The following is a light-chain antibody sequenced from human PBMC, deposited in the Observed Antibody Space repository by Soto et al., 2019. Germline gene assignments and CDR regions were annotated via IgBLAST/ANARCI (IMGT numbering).Light chain of an antibody. CDR2: GAS. J-gene: IGKJ1*01. CDR3: QQYASSPWT. V-gene: IGKV3-20*01. CDR1: QTVLNNY. Sequence: EIVLTQSPGTLSLSPGERATLSCRASQTVLNNYLTWYQQKPGQAPRRLIFGASIRATGIPDRFSGSGSGTDFTLTISRLEPEDFVVYYCQQYASSPWTFGQGTKVDIK.